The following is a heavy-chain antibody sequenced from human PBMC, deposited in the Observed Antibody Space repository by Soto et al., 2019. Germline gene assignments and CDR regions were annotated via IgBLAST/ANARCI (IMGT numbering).Heavy chain of an antibody. CDR1: GGTFSSYA. D-gene: IGHD6-6*01. Sequence: SVKVSCKASGGTFSSYAISWVRQAPGQGLEWMGGIIPIFGTANYAQKFQGRVTITADESASTAYMELSSLRSEDTAVYYCARAIEPFHSSSSKYYYYGMDVWGQGTTVTVSS. CDR2: IIPIFGTA. CDR3: ARAIEPFHSSSSKYYYYGMDV. V-gene: IGHV1-69*13. J-gene: IGHJ6*02.